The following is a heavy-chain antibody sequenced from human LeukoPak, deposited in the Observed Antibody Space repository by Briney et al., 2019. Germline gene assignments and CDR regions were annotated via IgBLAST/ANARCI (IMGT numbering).Heavy chain of an antibody. CDR3: AVRLHRETLHARTDY. D-gene: IGHD2-21*02. CDR2: IIPILGIA. CDR1: GGTFSSYA. V-gene: IGHV1-69*04. J-gene: IGHJ4*02. Sequence: ASVKVSCKASGGTFSSYAISWVRQAPGQGLEWMGRIIPILGIANYAQKFQGRVTITADKSTSTAYMELSSLRSEDTAVYYCAVRLHRETLHARTDYWGQGTLVTVSS.